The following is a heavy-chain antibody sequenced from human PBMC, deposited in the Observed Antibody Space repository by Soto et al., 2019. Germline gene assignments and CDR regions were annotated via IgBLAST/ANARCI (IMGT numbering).Heavy chain of an antibody. CDR2: ISAYNGNT. V-gene: IGHV1-18*01. CDR3: ARDCPYYYDSSGYYSAKRPGTPFDY. CDR1: GYTFTSYG. D-gene: IGHD3-22*01. J-gene: IGHJ4*02. Sequence: GASVKVSCKASGYTFTSYGISWVRQAPGQGLEWMGWISAYNGNTNYAQKLQGRVTMTTDTSTSTAYMELRSLRSDDTAVYYCARDCPYYYDSSGYYSAKRPGTPFDYCGQRTPVTVSS.